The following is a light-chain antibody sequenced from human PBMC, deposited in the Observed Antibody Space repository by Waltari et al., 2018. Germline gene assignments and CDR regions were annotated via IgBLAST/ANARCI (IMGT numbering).Light chain of an antibody. Sequence: IVMTQSPDSLPVSLGERVTINLQSRQSVLSSSNNRNYLAWYQQKPGQPPKLLMYWASTRKSGVPDRFSGSGSASDFTLTISNLQAEDVAVYFCQQYYVTPPTFGQGTRLEIK. J-gene: IGKJ5*01. CDR2: WAS. CDR1: QSVLSSSNNRNY. CDR3: QQYYVTPPT. V-gene: IGKV4-1*01.